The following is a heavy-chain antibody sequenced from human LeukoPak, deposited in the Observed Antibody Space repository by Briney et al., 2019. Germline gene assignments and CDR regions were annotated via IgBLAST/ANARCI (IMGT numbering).Heavy chain of an antibody. CDR1: GYSFTSYW. V-gene: IGHV4-4*07. CDR3: ARDGEGSGSYYSSEYFQH. D-gene: IGHD3-10*01. CDR2: IYTSGST. J-gene: IGHJ1*01. Sequence: ESLKISCKGSGYSFTSYWIGWIRQPAGKGLEWIGRIYTSGSTNYNPSLKSRLTMSVDTSKNQFSLKLSSVTAADTAVYYCARDGEGSGSYYSSEYFQHWGQGTLVTVSS.